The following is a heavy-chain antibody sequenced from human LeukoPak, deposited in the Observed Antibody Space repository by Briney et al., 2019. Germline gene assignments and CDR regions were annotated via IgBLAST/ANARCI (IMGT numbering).Heavy chain of an antibody. CDR1: GYTFAGYY. D-gene: IGHD3-10*01. CDR3: ARLGCGDDAYDY. V-gene: IGHV1-2*02. J-gene: IGHJ4*02. CDR2: VNPNSGGT. Sequence: ASMKVSCKASGYTFAGYYIHWVRQAPGQGLEWMGWVNPNSGGTNYAQKFQGRVTMTRDTSISTAYMELSRLRSDDTAVYYCARLGCGDDAYDYWGQGTLVTVSS.